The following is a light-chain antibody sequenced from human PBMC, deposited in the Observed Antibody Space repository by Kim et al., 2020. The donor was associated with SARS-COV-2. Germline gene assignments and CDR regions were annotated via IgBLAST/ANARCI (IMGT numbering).Light chain of an antibody. CDR1: QSVSSN. J-gene: IGKJ2*01. Sequence: SPGERATLSCRASQSVSSNLAWYQQEPGQAPRLLIYGASTRDTGIPARFSGSGSGTEFTLTISSLQSEDFAFYYCQQYNNWPLMYTFGQGTKLEI. CDR3: QQYNNWPLMYT. V-gene: IGKV3-15*01. CDR2: GAS.